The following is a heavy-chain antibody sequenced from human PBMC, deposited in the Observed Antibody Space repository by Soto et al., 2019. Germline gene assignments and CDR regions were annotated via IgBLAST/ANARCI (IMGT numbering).Heavy chain of an antibody. Sequence: SGPTLVQPTQTLTLTCTFSGFSLSTSGVGVGWIRQPPGKALEWLALIYWDDDKRYSPSLKSRLTITKDTSKNQVVLTMTNMDPVDTATYYCAHRQNSGYDNGGYNWFDPWGQGTLVTVSS. V-gene: IGHV2-5*02. J-gene: IGHJ5*02. D-gene: IGHD5-12*01. CDR3: AHRQNSGYDNGGYNWFDP. CDR1: GFSLSTSGVG. CDR2: IYWDDDK.